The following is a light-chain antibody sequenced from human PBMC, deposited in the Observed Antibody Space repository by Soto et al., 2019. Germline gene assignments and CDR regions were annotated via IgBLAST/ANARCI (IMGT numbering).Light chain of an antibody. V-gene: IGLV2-14*01. Sequence: QSALTQPASVSGSPGQSITISCTGTSSDVGGYNYVSWYQQHPGKAPKLMIYEVNNRPSGVSNRFSGSKSGNTASLTISGFQAEDEADYYCSSYTSRSTLVFGGGTKVTVL. CDR2: EVN. CDR3: SSYTSRSTLV. J-gene: IGLJ2*01. CDR1: SSDVGGYNY.